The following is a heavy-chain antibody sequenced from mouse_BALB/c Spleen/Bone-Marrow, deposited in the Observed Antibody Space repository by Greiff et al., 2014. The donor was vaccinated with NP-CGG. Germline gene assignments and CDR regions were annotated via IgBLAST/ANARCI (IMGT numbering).Heavy chain of an antibody. CDR1: GYTFSNYW. D-gene: IGHD3-1*01. Sequence: EVQLQQSGTVLARPGAAVKMSCKASGYTFSNYWMHWVKQRPGQGLEWIRTIYPGNSDTTYNQKFKGKATLTAVTSTSTAYMELSSLTNEDSAVYYCTTLARNKFDYWGQGTTLTVSS. CDR3: TTLARNKFDY. CDR2: IYPGNSDT. V-gene: IGHV1-5*01. J-gene: IGHJ2*01.